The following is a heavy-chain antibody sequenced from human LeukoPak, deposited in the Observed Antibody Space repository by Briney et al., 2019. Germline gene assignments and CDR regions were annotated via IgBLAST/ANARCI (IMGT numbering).Heavy chain of an antibody. J-gene: IGHJ4*02. Sequence: SETLSLTCIVSGGSISSGGYSWSWIRQHPGKGLEWIGYIYYSGSTNYNPSLKSRVTISVDTSKNQFPLKLSSVTAADTAVYYCASTSRGAAGYWGQGTLVTVSS. V-gene: IGHV4-61*08. D-gene: IGHD6-13*01. CDR2: IYYSGST. CDR1: GGSISSGGYS. CDR3: ASTSRGAAGY.